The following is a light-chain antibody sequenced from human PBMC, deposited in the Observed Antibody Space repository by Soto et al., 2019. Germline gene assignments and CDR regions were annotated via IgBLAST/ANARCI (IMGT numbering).Light chain of an antibody. CDR2: YDD. J-gene: IGLJ1*01. CDR1: SSNIGNNA. Sequence: QSVLTQPPSVSEAPSQRVTISCSGSSSNIGNNAVNWYQQLPGTAPKLLIYYDDLLPSGVSDRFSGSKSGTSASLAISGPQSEDEADYYCAAWDDSLNGYVFGTGTKVTVL. CDR3: AAWDDSLNGYV. V-gene: IGLV1-36*01.